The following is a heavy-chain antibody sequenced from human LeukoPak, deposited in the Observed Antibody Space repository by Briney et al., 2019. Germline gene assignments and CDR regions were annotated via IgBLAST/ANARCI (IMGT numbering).Heavy chain of an antibody. V-gene: IGHV1-8*03. J-gene: IGHJ4*02. D-gene: IGHD1-1*01. CDR3: AIGWKPFYFDY. Sequence: GASVKVSCKASGYTFTSYDINWVRQASGQGLEWMGWLNPNSGNTAYAQKFQGRVTITRNTPISTAYMELSSLRSDDTAVYYCAIGWKPFYFDYWGQGTLVTVSS. CDR1: GYTFTSYD. CDR2: LNPNSGNT.